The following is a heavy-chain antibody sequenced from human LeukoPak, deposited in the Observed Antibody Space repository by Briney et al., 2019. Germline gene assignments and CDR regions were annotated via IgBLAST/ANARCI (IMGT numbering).Heavy chain of an antibody. CDR3: ARPRDYGDYGGGY. Sequence: SGGSLRLSCAASGFTFSSYSMNWVRQAPGKGLEWVSSISSSSSYIYYADSVEGRFTISRDNAKNSLYLQMNSLRAEDTAVYYCARPRDYGDYGGGYWGQGTLVTVSS. J-gene: IGHJ4*02. V-gene: IGHV3-21*01. CDR2: ISSSSSYI. D-gene: IGHD4-17*01. CDR1: GFTFSSYS.